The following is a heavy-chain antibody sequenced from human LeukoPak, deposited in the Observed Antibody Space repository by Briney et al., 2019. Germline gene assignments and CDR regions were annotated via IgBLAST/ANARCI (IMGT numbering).Heavy chain of an antibody. D-gene: IGHD4-17*01. V-gene: IGHV3-23*01. Sequence: GGSLRLSCAASGFTFSSYAMSWVRQAPGKGLEWVSAISGSDGSTYYADSVKGRFTISRDNSKNTLYLQMNSLRAEDTAVYYCAKSPSGDRYYFDYWGQGTLVTVSS. CDR3: AKSPSGDRYYFDY. J-gene: IGHJ4*02. CDR2: ISGSDGST. CDR1: GFTFSSYA.